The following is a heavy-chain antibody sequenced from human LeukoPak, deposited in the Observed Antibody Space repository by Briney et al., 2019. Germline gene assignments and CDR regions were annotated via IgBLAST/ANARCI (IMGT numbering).Heavy chain of an antibody. J-gene: IGHJ4*02. CDR3: ASSSAAEDYDY. CDR1: GGSISSYY. Sequence: PSETLSLTCTVSGGSISSYYWSWIRQPPGKGLEWIGYIYYSGSTNYNPSLKSRVTISVDTSKNQFSLKLSSVTAADTAVYYCASSSAAEDYDYWGQGTLVTVSS. D-gene: IGHD6-13*01. CDR2: IYYSGST. V-gene: IGHV4-59*01.